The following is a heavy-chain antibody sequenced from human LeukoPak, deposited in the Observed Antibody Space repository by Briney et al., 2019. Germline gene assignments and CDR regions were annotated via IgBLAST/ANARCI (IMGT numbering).Heavy chain of an antibody. CDR2: IYYSGST. CDR1: GGSISSGGYY. J-gene: IGHJ4*02. V-gene: IGHV4-31*03. Sequence: PSETLSLTCTVSGGSISSGGYYWSWIRQHPGKGLEWIGYIYYSGSTYYNPSLKSRVTISVDTSKNQFSLKLSSVTAADTAVYYCAAGQSRWYFDYWGQGTLVTVSS. CDR3: AAGQSRWYFDY.